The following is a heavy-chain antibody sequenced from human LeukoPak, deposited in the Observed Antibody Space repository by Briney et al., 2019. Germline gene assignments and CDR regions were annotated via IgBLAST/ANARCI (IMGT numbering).Heavy chain of an antibody. CDR1: GGTFSSYA. CDR2: IIPIFGTA. Sequence: SVKVSCKASGGTFSSYAISLVRQAPGQGLEWMGRIIPIFGTANYAQKFQGRVTITTDESTSTAYMELSSLRSEDTAVYYCATKGADSSGWYWYFDYWGQGTLVTVSS. D-gene: IGHD6-19*01. V-gene: IGHV1-69*05. CDR3: ATKGADSSGWYWYFDY. J-gene: IGHJ4*02.